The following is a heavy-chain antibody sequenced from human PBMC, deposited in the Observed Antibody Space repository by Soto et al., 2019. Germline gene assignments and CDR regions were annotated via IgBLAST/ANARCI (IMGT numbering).Heavy chain of an antibody. J-gene: IGHJ5*02. CDR2: IYHSGST. V-gene: IGHV4-61*01. CDR1: GGSVSSGSYY. D-gene: IGHD1-1*01. Sequence: QVQLQESGPGLVKPSETLSLTCTVSGGSVSSGSYYWTWIRQPPGKGLEWIGCIYHSGSTDYNPSRMSRVTMSVDTSKNQFSLNLSSVTAADTAVYYCARGVSIGTGWFDPWGQGTLVTFSS. CDR3: ARGVSIGTGWFDP.